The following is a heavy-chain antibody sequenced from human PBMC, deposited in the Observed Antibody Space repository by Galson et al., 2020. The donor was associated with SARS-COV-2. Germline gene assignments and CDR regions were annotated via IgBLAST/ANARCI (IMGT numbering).Heavy chain of an antibody. CDR3: ARVGCELLGLGYYDYMDV. CDR2: ISSSSSTI. Sequence: GESLKISCAASGFTFSSYSMNWVRQAPGKGLEWVSYISSSSSTIYYADSGKGRFTISRDNAKNSLYRQMNSLRAEDTAVYYCARVGCELLGLGYYDYMDVWGKGTTGTFSS. V-gene: IGHV3-48*04. J-gene: IGHJ6*03. D-gene: IGHD1-26*01. CDR1: GFTFSSYS.